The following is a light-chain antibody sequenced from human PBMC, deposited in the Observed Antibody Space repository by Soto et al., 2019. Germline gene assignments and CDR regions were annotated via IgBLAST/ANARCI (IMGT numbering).Light chain of an antibody. V-gene: IGLV2-14*01. CDR1: SSDVGGYNY. J-gene: IGLJ2*01. CDR2: DVS. CDR3: SSYTSSSTLI. Sequence: QSALTQPPSVSGSPGQSIAISCTGTSSDVGGYNYFAWYQQYPGKAPKLMIFDVSNRPSVVSSPFSGSKSGNTASLTISGLQAEDEADYYCSSYTSSSTLIFGRGTKLTVL.